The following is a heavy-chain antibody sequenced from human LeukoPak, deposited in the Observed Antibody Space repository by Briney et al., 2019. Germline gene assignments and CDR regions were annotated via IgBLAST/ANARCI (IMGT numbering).Heavy chain of an antibody. CDR3: ARATVARDTASDY. CDR2: ISSSSSYI. J-gene: IGHJ4*02. Sequence: KPGGSLRLSCAASGFTFSSYSMSWVRQAPGKGLEWVSSISSSSSYIYYADSVKGRFTISRDNAKNSLYLQMNSLRAEDTAVYYCARATVARDTASDYWGQGTLVTVSS. V-gene: IGHV3-21*01. CDR1: GFTFSSYS. D-gene: IGHD4-23*01.